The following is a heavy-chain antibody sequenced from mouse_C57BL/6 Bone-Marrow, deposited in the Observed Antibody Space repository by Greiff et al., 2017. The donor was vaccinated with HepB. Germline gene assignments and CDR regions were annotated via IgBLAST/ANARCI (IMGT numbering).Heavy chain of an antibody. V-gene: IGHV1-39*01. Sequence: EVQGVESGPELVKPGASVKISCKASGYSFTDYNMNWVKQSNGKSLEWIGVIHPNYGTTSYNQKFKGKATLTVDQSSSTAYMQLNSLTSEDSAVYYCARAYGSSYFDYWGQGTTLTVSS. CDR1: GYSFTDYN. D-gene: IGHD1-1*01. J-gene: IGHJ2*01. CDR2: IHPNYGTT. CDR3: ARAYGSSYFDY.